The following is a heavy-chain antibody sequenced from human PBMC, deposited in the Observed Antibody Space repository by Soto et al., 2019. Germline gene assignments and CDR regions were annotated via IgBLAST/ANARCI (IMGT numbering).Heavy chain of an antibody. D-gene: IGHD1-26*01. CDR1: NGSITSSGYY. V-gene: IGHV4-31*03. J-gene: IGHJ4*02. CDR2: IYHSGST. Sequence: QVQLQESGPRLVEASQTLSLTCTVSNGSITSSGYYWSWIRQPPGKRLEWIGYIYHSGSTFYSPSLQSRLTMSVDTSKNRFSQTLSSVTAADTAVYHCARMSGTYFVPDYWGQGTLVTVST. CDR3: ARMSGTYFVPDY.